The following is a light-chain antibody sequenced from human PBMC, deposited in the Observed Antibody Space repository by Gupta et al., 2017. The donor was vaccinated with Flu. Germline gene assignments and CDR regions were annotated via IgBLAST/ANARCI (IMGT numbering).Light chain of an antibody. CDR1: QNVGSN. CDR3: HQYNKWPYS. Sequence: DIVMTQSPAILPVSPGEGATLSCRASQNVGSNLAWYQQRPGQAPRLLMHGASTRATDIPARFSGSGSGTEFTLTISSLQSEDFAVYFCHQYNKWPYSFGQGTKLEIK. CDR2: GAS. V-gene: IGKV3-15*01. J-gene: IGKJ2*03.